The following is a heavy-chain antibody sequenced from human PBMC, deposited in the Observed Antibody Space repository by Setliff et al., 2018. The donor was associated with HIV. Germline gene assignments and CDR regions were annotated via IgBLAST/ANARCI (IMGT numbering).Heavy chain of an antibody. CDR1: GDSFSTSSYF. CDR2: IYYTGFT. CDR3: TRQGRGDPGLATTRLDY. D-gene: IGHD1-1*01. V-gene: IGHV4-39*01. J-gene: IGHJ4*02. Sequence: SETRSLTCSVSGDSFSTSSYFWGWVRQSPGKGLEWIGNIYYTGFTYSSPSLKSRFIMSIDTSKSQFSLNLTSVNDSDTAVYYCTRQGRGDPGLATTRLDYWGQGKLVTVSS.